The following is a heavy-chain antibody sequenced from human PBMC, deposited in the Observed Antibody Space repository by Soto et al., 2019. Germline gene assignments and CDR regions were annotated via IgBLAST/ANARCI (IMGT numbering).Heavy chain of an antibody. D-gene: IGHD5-12*01. CDR1: GFTFSNYS. CDR3: AREWSVANPGY. Sequence: VGSLRLSCAASGFTFSNYSMHWVRQAPGKGLEWLAVISKDGDKKYYADSVKGRFTISRDNSKNTLYLQMNSLRPGDTAVHYCAREWSVANPGYWGQGTQVTVSS. V-gene: IGHV3-30-3*01. CDR2: ISKDGDKK. J-gene: IGHJ4*02.